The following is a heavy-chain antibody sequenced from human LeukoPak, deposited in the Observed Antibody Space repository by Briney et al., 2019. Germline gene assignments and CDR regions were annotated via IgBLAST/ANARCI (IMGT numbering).Heavy chain of an antibody. D-gene: IGHD3-9*01. CDR2: ISGSAIST. Sequence: GGSLRLSCAASGFTFSSYAMSWIRQAPGKGLEWVSSISGSAISTYYADSVKGRFTISRDNSRNTLYLQMNSLRAENTALFYCAKGDNNILTGYYNSFDSWGQGTLVTVSS. J-gene: IGHJ4*02. CDR1: GFTFSSYA. V-gene: IGHV3-23*01. CDR3: AKGDNNILTGYYNSFDS.